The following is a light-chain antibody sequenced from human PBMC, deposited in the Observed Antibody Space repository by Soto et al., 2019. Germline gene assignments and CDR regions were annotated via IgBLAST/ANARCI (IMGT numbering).Light chain of an antibody. J-gene: IGKJ3*01. V-gene: IGKV3-15*01. CDR2: YDS. CDR1: ESVHRN. Sequence: EVVMTQSPATLSVSPGERVTLSCRASESVHRNLAWYQQKPGQGPSLLIYYDSTRATGGPDRFTGSGSGTEFNLTISSLQSEDVGVYHCQHYSNLPPTFGPGTKVEIK. CDR3: QHYSNLPPT.